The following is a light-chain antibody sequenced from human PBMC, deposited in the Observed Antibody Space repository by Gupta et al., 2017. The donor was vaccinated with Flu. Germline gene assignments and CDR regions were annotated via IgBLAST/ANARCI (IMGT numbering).Light chain of an antibody. Sequence: ALGERATINCKSSQSVLYSTNNKNYLAWYQQKPGQPPKLLIYGASNRESGVPDRFSGSGSGTDFTLTISSLQAEDVAVYFCQQYDAVPLTFGEGTRVEIK. CDR2: GAS. CDR1: QSVLYSTNNKNY. CDR3: QQYDAVPLT. V-gene: IGKV4-1*01. J-gene: IGKJ1*01.